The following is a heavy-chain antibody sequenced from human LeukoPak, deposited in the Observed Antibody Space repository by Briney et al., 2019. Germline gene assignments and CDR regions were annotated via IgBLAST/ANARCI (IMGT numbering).Heavy chain of an antibody. V-gene: IGHV3-48*03. D-gene: IGHD5-12*01. CDR3: ARGLLWLRVDY. CDR1: GFILSTSE. Sequence: PGGSLRLSCVASGFILSTSEMNWVRQAPGKGLEWVSFIASDGTIYYADSVKGRFTISRDNAKNSLYLQMNSLRAEDTAVYYCARGLLWLRVDYWGQGTLVTVSS. J-gene: IGHJ4*02. CDR2: IASDGTI.